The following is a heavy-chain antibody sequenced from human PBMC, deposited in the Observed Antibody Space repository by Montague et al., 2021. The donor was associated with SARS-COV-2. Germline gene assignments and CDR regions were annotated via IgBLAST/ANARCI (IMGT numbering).Heavy chain of an antibody. CDR3: AHRGMIRGLIFDY. D-gene: IGHD3-10*01. CDR1: GFSLRSDDEG. CDR2: IYWNGDK. V-gene: IGHV2-5*01. Sequence: PALVKPTQTLTLTCTFSGFSLRSDDEGVAWIRQSPGQALEWLAVIYWNGDKRYSPSLQRRLTITKDTSENQVVLTMTNMDPVDIATYYCAHRGMIRGLIFDYWGQGTLVTVSS. J-gene: IGHJ4*02.